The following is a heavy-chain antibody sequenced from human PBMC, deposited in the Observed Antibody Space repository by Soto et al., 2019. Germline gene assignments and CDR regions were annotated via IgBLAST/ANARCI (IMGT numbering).Heavy chain of an antibody. J-gene: IGHJ6*03. CDR3: ARDVDCSSTSCSYYYYYYMDV. CDR2: TYYRSKWYN. D-gene: IGHD2-2*01. V-gene: IGHV6-1*01. CDR1: GDSVSSNSAA. Sequence: SQTLSLTCAISGDSVSSNSAAWNWIRQSPSRGLEWLGRTYYRSKWYNDYAVSVKSRITINPDTSKNQFSLQLNSVTPEDTAVYYCARDVDCSSTSCSYYYYYYMDVWGKGTTVTVSS.